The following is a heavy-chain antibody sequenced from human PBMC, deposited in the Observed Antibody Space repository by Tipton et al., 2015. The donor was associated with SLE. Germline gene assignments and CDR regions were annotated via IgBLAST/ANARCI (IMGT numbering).Heavy chain of an antibody. CDR3: ARHFGPSDQFFDP. D-gene: IGHD3/OR15-3a*01. Sequence: TLSLTCAVYGGSFSGYSWNWIRQPPGKGLEWIGEINHSGGTNYNPSLKSRVTISVDTSKNQFFLKLASVAAADTAVYYCARHFGPSDQFFDPWGQGTLVTVSS. V-gene: IGHV4-34*01. J-gene: IGHJ5*02. CDR2: INHSGGT. CDR1: GGSFSGYS.